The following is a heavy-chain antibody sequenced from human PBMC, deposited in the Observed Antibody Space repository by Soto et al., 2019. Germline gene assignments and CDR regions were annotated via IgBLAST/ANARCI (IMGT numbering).Heavy chain of an antibody. J-gene: IGHJ4*02. CDR2: MNPEVTTI. Sequence: GGSLRLSCAASGFTLSNYWMHWARQAPGKGLVWVSRMNPEVTTISYADSVKGRFTISRDNARDTLHLEMNSLRADDTAVYYCGRGAYGDPVDFWGQGTLVTVSS. D-gene: IGHD4-17*01. CDR3: GRGAYGDPVDF. V-gene: IGHV3-74*01. CDR1: GFTLSNYW.